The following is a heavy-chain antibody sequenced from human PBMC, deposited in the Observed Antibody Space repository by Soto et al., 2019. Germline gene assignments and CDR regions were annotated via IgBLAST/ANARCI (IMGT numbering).Heavy chain of an antibody. CDR3: ARSVEGHFDY. J-gene: IGHJ4*02. CDR2: ISTNGGST. Sequence: LRLRNTASGCTPRPYAMHWVRQAPGKGLEYVSSISTNGGSTHYADSVKGRFTISRDNSKNTQYLQMSSLRADDTAVYYCARSVEGHFDYWVQGP. CDR1: GCTPRPYA. V-gene: IGHV3-64D*06. D-gene: IGHD6-19*01.